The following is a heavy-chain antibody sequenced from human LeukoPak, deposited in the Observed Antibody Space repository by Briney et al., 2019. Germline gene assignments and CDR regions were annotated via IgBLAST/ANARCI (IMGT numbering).Heavy chain of an antibody. CDR3: ARGDYGSGTFPFDY. J-gene: IGHJ4*02. CDR1: GASISYYY. CDR2: IFNTGST. V-gene: IGHV4-59*01. D-gene: IGHD3-10*01. Sequence: PSETLSLTCTISGASISYYYWNWIRQPPGKGQEWIGYIFNTGSTNYDPSLKSRVSMSVDRSKNQFSLKLSAVTAADTAVYFCARGDYGSGTFPFDYWGQGILVTVSS.